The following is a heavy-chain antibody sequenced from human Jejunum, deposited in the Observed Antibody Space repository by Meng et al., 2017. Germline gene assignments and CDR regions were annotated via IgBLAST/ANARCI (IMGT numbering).Heavy chain of an antibody. CDR3: ARYCGGGSCLVPDLYYYGMDV. J-gene: IGHJ6*02. CDR2: IIPIFGTA. D-gene: IGHD2-15*01. CDR1: GGTFSTYA. V-gene: IGHV1-69*13. Sequence: SVKVSCKASGGTFSTYAISWVRQAPGQGLEWMGGIIPIFGTANYAQKFQGRVTITADGSTSTAYMELSSLRSEDTAVYYCARYCGGGSCLVPDLYYYGMDVWGQGTTVTVSS.